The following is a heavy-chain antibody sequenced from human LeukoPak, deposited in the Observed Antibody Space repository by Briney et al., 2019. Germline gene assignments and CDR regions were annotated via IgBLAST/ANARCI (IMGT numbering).Heavy chain of an antibody. CDR3: ARGTPASIGGATPDS. CDR2: INPSGGST. D-gene: IGHD1-26*01. Sequence: GASVKVSCKASGYTFTSYYMHWVRQAPGQGLEWMGIINPSGGSTSYAQKFQGRVTMTRDPSTSTVYMDLSSPRSEDTAVYYFARGTPASIGGATPDSWGQGTLVTVSS. J-gene: IGHJ4*02. V-gene: IGHV1-46*03. CDR1: GYTFTSYY.